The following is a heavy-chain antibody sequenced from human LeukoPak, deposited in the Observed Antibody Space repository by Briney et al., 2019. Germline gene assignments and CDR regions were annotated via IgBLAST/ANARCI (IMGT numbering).Heavy chain of an antibody. CDR3: ASLKCITIFGVVIVKWFDP. CDR2: IYYSGST. D-gene: IGHD3-3*01. CDR1: GGSSSSSSYY. V-gene: IGHV4-39*01. J-gene: IGHJ5*02. Sequence: PSETLSLTCTVSGGSSSSSSYYWRWIRQPPGKGLEWIGSIYYSGSTYYNPSLKSRVTISVDTSKNQFSLKLGSVTAADTAVYYCASLKCITIFGVVIVKWFDPWGQGTLVTVSS.